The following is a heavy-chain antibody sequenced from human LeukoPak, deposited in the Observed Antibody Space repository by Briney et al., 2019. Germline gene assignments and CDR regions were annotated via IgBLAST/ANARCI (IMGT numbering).Heavy chain of an antibody. Sequence: ASVTVSCKASGYTFTSHALHWVRQAPGEGLEWMAWINGATGNTEYSQKFQARVTITRDTSASTAYMELSSLRSEDMAVYYCARSIIIVPNTSYYYYYMDVWGQGTTVTVSS. CDR2: INGATGNT. CDR3: ARSIIIVPNTSYYYYYMDV. J-gene: IGHJ6*02. V-gene: IGHV1-3*01. D-gene: IGHD2/OR15-2a*01. CDR1: GYTFTSHA.